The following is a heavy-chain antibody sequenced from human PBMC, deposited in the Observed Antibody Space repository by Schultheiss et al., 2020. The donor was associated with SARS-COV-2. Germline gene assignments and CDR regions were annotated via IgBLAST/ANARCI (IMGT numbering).Heavy chain of an antibody. CDR3: VANWNEDYFDY. D-gene: IGHD1-20*01. J-gene: IGHJ4*02. CDR1: GFTFSSYG. CDR2: ISYDGSNK. Sequence: GGSLRLSCAASGFTFSSYGMHWVRQAPGKGLEWVAVISYDGSNKYYADSVKGRFTISRDNSKNTLYLQMNSLRAEDTAVYYCVANWNEDYFDYWGQGTLVTVSS. V-gene: IGHV3-30*03.